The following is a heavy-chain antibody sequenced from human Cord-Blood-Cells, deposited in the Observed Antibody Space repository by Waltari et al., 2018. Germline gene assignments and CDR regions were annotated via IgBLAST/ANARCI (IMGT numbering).Heavy chain of an antibody. CDR2: IYYSGST. D-gene: IGHD2-2*01. CDR3: ARDNSYILGYCSSTSCYGDNWFDP. J-gene: IGHJ5*02. CDR1: GGSISSYY. Sequence: QVQLQESGPGLVKPSETLSLTCTVSGGSISSYYWSWIRPPPGKGLAWIGYIYYSGSTNNNHSLKSRVTISVDTSKNHFSLKLSSVTAADTAVYYCARDNSYILGYCSSTSCYGDNWFDPWGQGTLVTVSS. V-gene: IGHV4-59*01.